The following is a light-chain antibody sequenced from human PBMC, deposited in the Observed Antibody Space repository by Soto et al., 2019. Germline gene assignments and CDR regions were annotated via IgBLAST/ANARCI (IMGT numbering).Light chain of an antibody. Sequence: DIQMTQSPSSLSASVGDRVTISCRSSQNIHKYLNWYQQRPGKAPKLLVYEATSLETGVSLKFSGSGSETEFTLPIHSLQPEDFATYYCQQSFVSPWTFGQGTNIEI. CDR1: QNIHKY. J-gene: IGKJ1*01. V-gene: IGKV1-39*01. CDR2: EAT. CDR3: QQSFVSPWT.